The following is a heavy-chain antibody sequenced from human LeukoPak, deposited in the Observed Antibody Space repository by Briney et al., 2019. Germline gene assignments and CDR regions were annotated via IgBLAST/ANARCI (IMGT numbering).Heavy chain of an antibody. V-gene: IGHV5-51*01. CDR2: IYPGDSDT. CDR1: GYSFTNYW. Sequence: GESLKISCKGSGYSFTNYWVGWVRQMPGRGLEWMGIIYPGDSDTRHSPSFQGQVTISADRSISTAYLQWSSLKASDTAMYYCARALKGGGYSEYYFDYWGQGSLVTVSS. CDR3: ARALKGGGYSEYYFDY. J-gene: IGHJ4*02. D-gene: IGHD3-22*01.